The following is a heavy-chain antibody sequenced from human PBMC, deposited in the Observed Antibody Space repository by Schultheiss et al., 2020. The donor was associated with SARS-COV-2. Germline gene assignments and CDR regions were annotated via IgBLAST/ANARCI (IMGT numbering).Heavy chain of an antibody. D-gene: IGHD2-8*01. CDR1: GGSISSYY. Sequence: SQTLSLTCTVSGGSISSYYWSWIRQPPGKGLEWIGRINRSGNTNYNPSLNSRITVSTDASANQFSLKLSSVTAADTAVYYCARAQVLMVYGNWGQGTLVTVSS. CDR3: ARAQVLMVYGN. CDR2: INRSGNT. J-gene: IGHJ4*02. V-gene: IGHV4-4*07.